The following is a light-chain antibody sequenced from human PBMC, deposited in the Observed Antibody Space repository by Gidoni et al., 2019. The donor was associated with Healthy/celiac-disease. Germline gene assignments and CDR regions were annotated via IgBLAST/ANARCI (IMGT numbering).Light chain of an antibody. CDR2: EVS. V-gene: IGLV2-14*01. J-gene: IGLJ1*01. Sequence: QSALTQPASVSXSXGQPITISCTGTRSDVGGYNYVSWYQQPPGKAPKLMMYEVSNRPSGVSNRFSGSKSGNTASLTISGLQAEDEADYYCSSYTSSSTRVFGTGTKVTVL. CDR1: RSDVGGYNY. CDR3: SSYTSSSTRV.